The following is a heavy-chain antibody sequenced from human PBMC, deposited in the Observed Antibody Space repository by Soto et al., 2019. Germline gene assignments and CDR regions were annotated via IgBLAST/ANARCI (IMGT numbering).Heavy chain of an antibody. CDR2: IITMSGTT. J-gene: IGHJ6*02. CDR3: ARGVGATYPYFYYGMDV. CDR1: GGTFSSSA. V-gene: IGHV1-69*13. D-gene: IGHD1-26*01. Sequence: SVKVSCKASGGTFSSSAFSWVRQAPGQGLEWMGGIITMSGTTNYAQKFQGRVTITADESTSTAYVELRRLRSEDTAVYYCARGVGATYPYFYYGMDVWGQGTAVTVSS.